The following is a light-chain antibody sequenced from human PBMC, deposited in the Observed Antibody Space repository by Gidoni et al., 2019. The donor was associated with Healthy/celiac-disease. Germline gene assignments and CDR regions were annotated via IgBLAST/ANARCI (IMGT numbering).Light chain of an antibody. J-gene: IGLJ2*01. CDR1: SSDVGGYNH. CDR2: DVS. Sequence: ITISCTGTSSDVGGYNHVSWYQQHPGKASKLMIYDVSNRPSGVSNRFSGSKSGNTASLTISGLQAEDEADYYCSSYTSSSTLVVFGGGTKLTVL. V-gene: IGLV2-14*03. CDR3: SSYTSSSTLVV.